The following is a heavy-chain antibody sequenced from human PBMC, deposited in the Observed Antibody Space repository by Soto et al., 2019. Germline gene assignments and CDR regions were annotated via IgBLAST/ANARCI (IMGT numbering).Heavy chain of an antibody. CDR3: ARYSNNWFQTEGMDV. D-gene: IGHD6-13*01. CDR2: IDTSGNN. V-gene: IGHV4-4*07. Sequence: PSQTLSLTGTVSVGSITTYYWSWIRQPTGKGLEWFGRIDTSGNNNYHPSLKSRVPMSVDTSKKQFSLKLTSVTAADTAVYYCARYSNNWFQTEGMDVWGQGTTVTVSS. J-gene: IGHJ6*02. CDR1: VGSITTYY.